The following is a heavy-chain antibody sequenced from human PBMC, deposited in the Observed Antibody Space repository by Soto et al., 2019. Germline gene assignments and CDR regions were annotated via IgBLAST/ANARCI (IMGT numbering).Heavy chain of an antibody. CDR1: GYTFTSYY. Sequence: ASVKVSCKASGYTFTSYYIHLVRQAPGQGLEWVAMINPGGGRTKNAQMFQGRVTLTRDTSTGTVDMELSSLTSADTAVYYCARGPSCGGDCYLFDYWGQGSLVTVSS. CDR2: INPGGGRT. CDR3: ARGPSCGGDCYLFDY. V-gene: IGHV1-46*01. J-gene: IGHJ4*02. D-gene: IGHD2-21*02.